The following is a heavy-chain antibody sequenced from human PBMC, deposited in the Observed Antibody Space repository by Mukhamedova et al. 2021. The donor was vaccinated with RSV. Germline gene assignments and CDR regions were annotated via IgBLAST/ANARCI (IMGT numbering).Heavy chain of an antibody. V-gene: IGHV3-30*07. D-gene: IGHD3-10*01. CDR3: ARGGVRGVKWIDP. Sequence: SDFTSSGINAEYMGKGRFTISRDNSKNTLYLQMNSLRDEDTAVYFCARGGVRGVKWIDPWGQGTLVTVSS. CDR2: SDFTSSG. J-gene: IGHJ5*02.